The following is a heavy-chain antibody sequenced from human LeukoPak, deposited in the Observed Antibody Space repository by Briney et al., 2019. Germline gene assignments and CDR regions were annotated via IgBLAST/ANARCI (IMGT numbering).Heavy chain of an antibody. J-gene: IGHJ3*02. Sequence: GASVTVSCTASGYTFTSYYMHWVRQAPGQGREWVGIINPSGGSTSYAQKFQGRVTMTRDTSTSTVYMELSSLRSEDTAVYYCATSLTALDDAFDIWGQGTMVTVSS. CDR1: GYTFTSYY. CDR2: INPSGGST. V-gene: IGHV1-46*01. D-gene: IGHD1-20*01. CDR3: ATSLTALDDAFDI.